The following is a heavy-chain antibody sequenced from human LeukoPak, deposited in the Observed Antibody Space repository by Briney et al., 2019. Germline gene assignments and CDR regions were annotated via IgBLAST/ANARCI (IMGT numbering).Heavy chain of an antibody. J-gene: IGHJ4*01. CDR3: ARSAGGLPIGGGHSSGWADY. Sequence: GGSLTLSCAASGFTFRSYSMQWVRQPPPRGLDWVASINSIRSYIYCADSVKGRFTVSRDNSRNTVYLQTDSLRAEDTAIYYCARSAGGLPIGGGHSSGWADYWGHGTLVTVSS. D-gene: IGHD6-19*01. CDR1: GFTFRSYS. V-gene: IGHV3-21*01. CDR2: INSIRSYI.